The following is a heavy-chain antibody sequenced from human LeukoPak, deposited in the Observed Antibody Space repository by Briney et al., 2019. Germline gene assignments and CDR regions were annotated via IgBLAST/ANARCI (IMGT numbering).Heavy chain of an antibody. CDR2: ISWHGDTT. J-gene: IGHJ4*02. D-gene: IGHD6-6*01. Sequence: AGGSLRLSCAASGFTFDDYTMHWVRQAPGKGLEWVSLISWHGDTTYYADSVKGRFTISRDNSKNSLYLQMNSLRTEDTALYYCAKDQYSSSSLPDYWGQGTLVTVSS. CDR3: AKDQYSSSSLPDY. V-gene: IGHV3-43*01. CDR1: GFTFDDYT.